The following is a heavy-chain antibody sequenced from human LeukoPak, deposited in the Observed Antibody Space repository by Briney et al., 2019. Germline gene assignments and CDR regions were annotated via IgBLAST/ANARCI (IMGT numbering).Heavy chain of an antibody. J-gene: IGHJ5*02. Sequence: AGESLKISCKGSGYSFTSYWIGWVRQMPGKGLEWMGIIYPGDSDTRYSPSFQGQVTISADKSISTAYLQWSSLKASDTAMYYCARLSDKYTDMVNGNWFDPWGQGTLVTVSS. V-gene: IGHV5-51*01. CDR2: IYPGDSDT. CDR1: GYSFTSYW. CDR3: ARLSDKYTDMVNGNWFDP. D-gene: IGHD5-18*01.